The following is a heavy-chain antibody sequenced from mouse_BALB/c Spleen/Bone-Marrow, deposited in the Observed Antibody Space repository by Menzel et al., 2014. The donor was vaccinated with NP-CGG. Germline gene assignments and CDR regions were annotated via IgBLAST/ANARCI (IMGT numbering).Heavy chain of an antibody. CDR2: INPESSTI. CDR3: ARLGYYGYFVD. V-gene: IGHV4-1*02. Sequence: VQLQQSGGGLVQPGGSLKLSCAASGFDFRRYWMSWVRQAPGKGLEWIGEINPESSTINYTPSLKDKFIISRDNAKNTLYLQMSKMRSEDTALYYCARLGYYGYFVDWGQGTTPTVSS. CDR1: GFDFRRYW. D-gene: IGHD2-3*01. J-gene: IGHJ2*01.